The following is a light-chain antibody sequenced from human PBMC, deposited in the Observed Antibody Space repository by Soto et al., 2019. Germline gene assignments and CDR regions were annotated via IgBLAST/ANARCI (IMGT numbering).Light chain of an antibody. CDR2: AAS. CDR3: QQTYSSPQT. Sequence: DIQMTPSPSSLSASVADRVTITCRASQTVSIYLNWYRQKPGKAPELLIFAASDLQSGVPSRFSGSGSGTDFTLTISSLQPEDFATYYCQQTYSSPQTFGQGTKVDI. V-gene: IGKV1-39*01. CDR1: QTVSIY. J-gene: IGKJ1*01.